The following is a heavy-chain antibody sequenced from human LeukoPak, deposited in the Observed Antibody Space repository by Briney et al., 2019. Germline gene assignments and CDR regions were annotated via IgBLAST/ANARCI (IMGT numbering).Heavy chain of an antibody. CDR3: AKGPGYCRSTNCYYFDH. V-gene: IGHV3-30*02. J-gene: IGHJ4*02. D-gene: IGHD2-2*01. Sequence: GGSLRLSCAASGFTFSSYCMHWVRQAPGKGLEWVAFIRYDGSNKYYADSVKGRFTISRDNSKNTLYLQMRRLRAEDAAVYYCAKGPGYCRSTNCYYFDHWAQGPLVTVSS. CDR1: GFTFSSYC. CDR2: IRYDGSNK.